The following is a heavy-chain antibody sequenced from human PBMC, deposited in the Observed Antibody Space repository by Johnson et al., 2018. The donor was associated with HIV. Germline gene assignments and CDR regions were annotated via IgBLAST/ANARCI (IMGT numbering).Heavy chain of an antibody. CDR3: AKDPPGS. J-gene: IGHJ3*01. CDR1: GFTVSSNY. Sequence: VQLVESGGGLIQPGGSLRLSCAASGFTVSSNYMSWVRQAPGKGLEWVSVIYSGGRTYYADSVKGRFTISRDNRKNSLYLQMNSLRPEDTALYYCAKDPPGSWGQGTMVTVSS. CDR2: IYSGGRT. D-gene: IGHD1-26*01. V-gene: IGHV3-53*01.